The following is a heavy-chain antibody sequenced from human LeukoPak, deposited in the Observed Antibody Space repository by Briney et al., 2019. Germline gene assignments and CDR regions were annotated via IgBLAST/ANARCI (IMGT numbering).Heavy chain of an antibody. V-gene: IGHV1-3*01. CDR3: RTDYYDSSGPSGPAFDI. Sequence: ASVKVSCKASGYTFTSYAMHWVRQAPGQRLEWMGWIDAGNGNTKYSQKFQGRVTITADESTSTAYMELSSLRSEDTAVYYCRTDYYDSSGPSGPAFDIWGQGTMVTVSS. J-gene: IGHJ3*02. D-gene: IGHD3-22*01. CDR2: IDAGNGNT. CDR1: GYTFTSYA.